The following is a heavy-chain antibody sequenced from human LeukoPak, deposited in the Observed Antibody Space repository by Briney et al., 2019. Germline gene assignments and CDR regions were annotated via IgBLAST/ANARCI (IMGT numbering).Heavy chain of an antibody. J-gene: IGHJ6*03. CDR2: INHSGST. V-gene: IGHV4-34*01. CDR1: GGSFSGYY. CDR3: ARDYSSSSAYYYYYYMDV. D-gene: IGHD6-6*01. Sequence: PSETLSLTCAVYGGSFSGYYWSWLRQPPGKGLEWIGEINHSGSTNYNPSLKSRVTISVDTSKNQFSLKLSSVTAADTAVYYCARDYSSSSAYYYYYYMDVWGKGTTVTVSS.